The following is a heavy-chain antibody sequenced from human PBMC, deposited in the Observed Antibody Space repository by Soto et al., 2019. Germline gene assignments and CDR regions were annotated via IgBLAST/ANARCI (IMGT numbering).Heavy chain of an antibody. D-gene: IGHD3-10*01. CDR2: ISSDGSNK. CDR3: ARGRRLTMTGREFYYRLDV. Sequence: HLVESGGGVVQPRRSLRLSCTASGFSLTSFAVHWVRQAPGKGLEWVAVISSDGSNKYYIESVKGRFNISRDNFKNAMYIEIDNLRIEDTAVYYCARGRRLTMTGREFYYRLDVWDQGTTVSVSS. CDR1: GFSLTSFA. V-gene: IGHV3-30*14. J-gene: IGHJ6*02.